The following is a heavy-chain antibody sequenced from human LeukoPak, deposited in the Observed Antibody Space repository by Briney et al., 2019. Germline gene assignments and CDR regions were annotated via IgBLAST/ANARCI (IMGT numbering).Heavy chain of an antibody. V-gene: IGHV4-59*01. Sequence: KPSETLSLTCTVSGGSISSYYWSWIRQPPGKGLEWIGYIYYSGSTNYNPSLKSRVTISVDTSKNQFSLKLSSVTAADTAVYYCARSLDSSSSANYYYYYMDVWGKGTTVTVSS. CDR2: IYYSGST. CDR3: ARSLDSSSSANYYYYYMDV. D-gene: IGHD6-6*01. CDR1: GGSISSYY. J-gene: IGHJ6*03.